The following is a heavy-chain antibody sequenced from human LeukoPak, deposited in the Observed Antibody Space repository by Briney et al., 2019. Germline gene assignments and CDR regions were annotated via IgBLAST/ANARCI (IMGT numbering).Heavy chain of an antibody. Sequence: SETLSLTCTVSGGSISSHYWSWIQQSPGKGLEWIGYIYYSGSTNYNPSLKSRVTISVDTSKNQFSLKLSSVTAADTAVYYCAREVPGGYDYVWGSYRSNAFDIWGQGTMVTVSS. V-gene: IGHV4-59*11. CDR2: IYYSGST. J-gene: IGHJ3*02. CDR3: AREVPGGYDYVWGSYRSNAFDI. CDR1: GGSISSHY. D-gene: IGHD3-16*02.